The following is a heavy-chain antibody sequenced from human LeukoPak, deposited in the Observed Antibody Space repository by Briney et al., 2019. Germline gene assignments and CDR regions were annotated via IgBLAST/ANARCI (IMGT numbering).Heavy chain of an antibody. V-gene: IGHV3-30*18. CDR1: GFTFSSYW. D-gene: IGHD5-12*01. CDR3: AKEYSGYDRFFDY. J-gene: IGHJ4*02. CDR2: ISYDGSNK. Sequence: GGSLRLSCAASGFTFSSYWMHWVRQAPGKGLEWVAVISYDGSNKYYADSVKSRFTISRDNSKNTLYLQMNSLRAEDTAVYYCAKEYSGYDRFFDYWGQGTLVTVSS.